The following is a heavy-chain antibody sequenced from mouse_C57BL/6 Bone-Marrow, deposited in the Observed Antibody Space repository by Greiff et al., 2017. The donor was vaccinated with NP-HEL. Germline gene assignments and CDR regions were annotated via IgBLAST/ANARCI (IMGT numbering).Heavy chain of an antibody. CDR1: GFNIKDDY. V-gene: IGHV14-4*01. CDR3: TTRGSYEV. J-gene: IGHJ1*03. CDR2: IDPENGDT. Sequence: VQLKQSGAELVRPGASVKLSCTASGFNIKDDYMHWVKQRPEQGLEWIGWIDPENGDTEYASKFQGQATITADTSYNTAYLQLSSLTSEDKAVNYCTTRGSYEVWGTGTTGTVTS.